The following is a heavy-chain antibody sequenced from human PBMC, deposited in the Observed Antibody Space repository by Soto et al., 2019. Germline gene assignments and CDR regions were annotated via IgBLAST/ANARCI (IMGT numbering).Heavy chain of an antibody. J-gene: IGHJ6*02. CDR2: INPSGGST. CDR3: ARNGERDLGLNYYFYYGMDV. D-gene: IGHD3-10*01. Sequence: ASVKVSCKASGYTFTSYYMHWVRQAPGQGLEWTGIINPSGGSTSYARKFQGRVTMTTETSTSTVYMELRSLRSDDTAMYYCARNGERDLGLNYYFYYGMDVWGQGTSVTVSS. V-gene: IGHV1-46*01. CDR1: GYTFTSYY.